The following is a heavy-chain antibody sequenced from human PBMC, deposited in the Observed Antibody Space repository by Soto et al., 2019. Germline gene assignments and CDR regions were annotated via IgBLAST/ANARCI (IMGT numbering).Heavy chain of an antibody. Sequence: GGSLRLSCAASGFTSTNYVMNWVRQAPGKGLEWVSSISGSGTTTFYADSVKGRFIISRDNSKNTLYLQMNSLRAEDTALYYCAKDRVGGVPDAFDIWGQGTMVTVSS. V-gene: IGHV3-23*01. CDR1: GFTSTNYV. D-gene: IGHD2-8*01. CDR3: AKDRVGGVPDAFDI. CDR2: ISGSGTTT. J-gene: IGHJ3*02.